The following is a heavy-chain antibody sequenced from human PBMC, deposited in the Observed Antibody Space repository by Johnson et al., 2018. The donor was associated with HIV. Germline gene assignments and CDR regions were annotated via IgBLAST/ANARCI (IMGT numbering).Heavy chain of an antibody. CDR1: GFTFSSYA. Sequence: VQLVESGGGLVQPGGSLRLSCAASGFTFSSYAMSWVRQAPGKGLEWVSAISGSGGSPYYADSVKGRFTISRDNSKNSLYLQRTSLRAEDTAVYYCARGPSAYCGGDCPGGAFDIWGQGTMVTVSS. V-gene: IGHV3-23*04. J-gene: IGHJ3*02. CDR3: ARGPSAYCGGDCPGGAFDI. D-gene: IGHD2-21*02. CDR2: ISGSGGSP.